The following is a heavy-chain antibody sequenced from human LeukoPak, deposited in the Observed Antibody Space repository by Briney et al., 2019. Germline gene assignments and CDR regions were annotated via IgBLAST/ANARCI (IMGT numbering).Heavy chain of an antibody. Sequence: PSETLSLTCAVYGGSFSGYYWSCIRQPPGKGLEWIGEINHSGSTNYNPSLKSRVTISVDTSKNQFSLKLSSVTAADTAVYYCASVRDWGQGTLVTVSS. CDR1: GGSFSGYY. CDR3: ASVRD. D-gene: IGHD3-16*01. CDR2: INHSGST. V-gene: IGHV4-34*01. J-gene: IGHJ4*02.